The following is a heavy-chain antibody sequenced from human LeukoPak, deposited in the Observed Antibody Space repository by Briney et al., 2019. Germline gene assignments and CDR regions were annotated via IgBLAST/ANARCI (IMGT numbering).Heavy chain of an antibody. Sequence: SETLSLTCAVYGGSFSGYYWSWIPQPPGKGLEWIGEINHSGSTNYNPSLKSRVTISVDTSKNQFSLKLSSVTAADTAVYYCARGRNYVRWFDPWGQGTLVTVSS. D-gene: IGHD4-11*01. CDR3: ARGRNYVRWFDP. V-gene: IGHV4-34*01. J-gene: IGHJ5*02. CDR1: GGSFSGYY. CDR2: INHSGST.